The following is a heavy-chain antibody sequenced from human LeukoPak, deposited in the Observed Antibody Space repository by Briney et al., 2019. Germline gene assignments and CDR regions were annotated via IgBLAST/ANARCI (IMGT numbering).Heavy chain of an antibody. V-gene: IGHV1-46*01. CDR1: GYTLTSYY. CDR3: ARDRISRMATTGAEYFQH. J-gene: IGHJ1*01. D-gene: IGHD5-24*01. CDR2: INPSGGST. Sequence: ASVKVSCKASGYTLTSYYMHWVRQAPGQGLEWMGIINPSGGSTSYAQKFQGRVTMTRDTSTSTVYMELSSLRSEDTAVYYCARDRISRMATTGAEYFQHWGQGTLVTVSS.